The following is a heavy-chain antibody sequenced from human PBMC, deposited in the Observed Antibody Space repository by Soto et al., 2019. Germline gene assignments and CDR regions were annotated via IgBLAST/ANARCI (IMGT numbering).Heavy chain of an antibody. CDR2: IKQDGSAT. D-gene: IGHD3-3*01. V-gene: IGHV3-7*01. J-gene: IGHJ4*02. CDR3: ARYYDFWSHLPYSAN. CDR1: GFTFSRYW. Sequence: EVQLVESGGGLVQPGGSLRLSCAASGFTFSRYWRSWVRQAPGKGLEWVASIKQDGSATYFVDSGNDRFTISRDNDKNTVYLQMNSPTAEDTAVYYCARYYDFWSHLPYSANWGAGPRVTVSS.